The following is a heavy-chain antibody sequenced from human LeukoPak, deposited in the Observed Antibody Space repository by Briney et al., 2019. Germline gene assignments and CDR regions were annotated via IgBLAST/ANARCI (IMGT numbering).Heavy chain of an antibody. J-gene: IGHJ4*02. CDR2: IIPILGIA. V-gene: IGHV1-69*04. D-gene: IGHD3-10*01. CDR1: GGTFSSYA. Sequence: GSSVKVSCKASGGTFSSYAISWVRQAPGQGLEWMGRIIPILGIANYAQKFQGRVTITADKSTSTAYMELSSLRSEDTAVYYCASSLDPMVRGVISPPLDYWGQGTLVTVSS. CDR3: ASSLDPMVRGVISPPLDY.